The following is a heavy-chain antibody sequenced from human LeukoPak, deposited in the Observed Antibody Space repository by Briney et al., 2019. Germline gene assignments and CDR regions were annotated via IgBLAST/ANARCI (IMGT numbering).Heavy chain of an antibody. CDR2: ISYDGSTR. Sequence: PGRSLRLSCAASGFTFSSYAMHWVRQAPGKGLEWVALISYDGSTRDYVDSEKGRFTTSRDNSINTLYLQMDSLRPEDTAVYYCARDSRGSPAYWGQGTLVTVSS. D-gene: IGHD3-16*01. CDR3: ARDSRGSPAY. J-gene: IGHJ4*02. CDR1: GFTFSSYA. V-gene: IGHV3-30*04.